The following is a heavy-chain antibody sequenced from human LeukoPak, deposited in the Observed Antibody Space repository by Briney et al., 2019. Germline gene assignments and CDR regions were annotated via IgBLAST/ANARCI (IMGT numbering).Heavy chain of an antibody. CDR3: ARVGTPYYYGSGLDY. V-gene: IGHV3-74*01. J-gene: IGHJ4*02. D-gene: IGHD3-10*01. CDR1: GFSFSSSA. Sequence: GGSLRLSCAASGFSFSSSAMNWVRQAPGKGLVWVSRINSDGSSTSYADSVKGRFTISRDNAKNTLYVQMNSLRAEDTAVYYCARVGTPYYYGSGLDYWGQGTLVTVSS. CDR2: INSDGSST.